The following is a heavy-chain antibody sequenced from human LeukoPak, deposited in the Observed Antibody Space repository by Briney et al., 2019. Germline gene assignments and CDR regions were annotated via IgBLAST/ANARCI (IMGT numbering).Heavy chain of an antibody. V-gene: IGHV3-43*02. CDR1: GFTFDDYA. D-gene: IGHD4/OR15-4a*01. J-gene: IGHJ4*02. CDR2: ISGDGGRT. CDR3: AKDRPVLSY. Sequence: PGGSLRLSCAASGFTFDDYAMHWVRQAPGKGLEWVSLISGDGGRTYYGDSVKGRFTISRDNSKNSLYLQMNSLRLEDTAVYYCAKDRPVLSYWGEGTLVTVSS.